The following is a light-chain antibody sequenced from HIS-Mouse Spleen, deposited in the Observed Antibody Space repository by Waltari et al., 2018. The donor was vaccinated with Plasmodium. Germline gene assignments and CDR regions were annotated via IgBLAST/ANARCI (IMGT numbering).Light chain of an antibody. V-gene: IGKV4-1*01. CDR2: WAS. CDR3: QQYYSTPWT. Sequence: DIVMTQSPDSLAVSLDERATINCKSSQSVLYSSNNKNYLAWYQQKPGQPPKLLIYWASTRESGVPDRFSGSGSGPDFTLTISSLQAEDVAVYYCQQYYSTPWTFGQGTKVEIK. CDR1: QSVLYSSNNKNY. J-gene: IGKJ1*01.